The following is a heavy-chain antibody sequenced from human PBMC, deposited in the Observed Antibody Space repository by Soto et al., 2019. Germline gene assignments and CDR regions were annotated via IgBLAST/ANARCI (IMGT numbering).Heavy chain of an antibody. CDR1: GGTFSSYT. V-gene: IGHV1-69*04. J-gene: IGHJ5*02. CDR2: IIPILGIA. CDR3: AREASREIPRRPLIGGLDP. Sequence: GASVKVSCKASGGTFSSYTISWVRQAPGQGLEWMGRIIPILGIANYAQKFQGRVTITADKSTSTAYMELSSLRSEDTAVYYCAREASREIPRRPLIGGLDPWGQGTLVTVSS. D-gene: IGHD3-10*01.